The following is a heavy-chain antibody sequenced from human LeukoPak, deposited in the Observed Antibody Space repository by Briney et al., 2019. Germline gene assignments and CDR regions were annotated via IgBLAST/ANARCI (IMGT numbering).Heavy chain of an antibody. CDR3: AKDHDNTDSYFYFDS. CDR2: VSKTGGTT. D-gene: IGHD2-21*02. J-gene: IGHJ4*02. CDR1: GFSFNAYA. Sequence: GGSLRISCAASGFSFNAYAMTWVRQAPGKRLEWVSSVSKTGGTTYYTDSVKGRFTISRDNSKNTLHLQMNRLRAEDTALYFCAKDHDNTDSYFYFDSWGLGTLVTVSS. V-gene: IGHV3-23*01.